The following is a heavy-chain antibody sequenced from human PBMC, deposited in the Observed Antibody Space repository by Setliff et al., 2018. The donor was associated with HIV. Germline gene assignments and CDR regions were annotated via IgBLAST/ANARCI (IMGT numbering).Heavy chain of an antibody. CDR3: AKDRRGFSGWYSDRDDAFDI. J-gene: IGHJ3*02. CDR1: GFTFSSFA. CDR2: NNLDSRAI. V-gene: IGHV3-48*04. D-gene: IGHD6-19*01. Sequence: GSLRLSCAASGFTFSSFAMNWVRQAPGKGLEWIAYNNLDSRAIYYADSVKGRFTISRDNAKNSLYLQMNSLRAEDTAVYYCAKDRRGFSGWYSDRDDAFDIWGQGTMVTVSS.